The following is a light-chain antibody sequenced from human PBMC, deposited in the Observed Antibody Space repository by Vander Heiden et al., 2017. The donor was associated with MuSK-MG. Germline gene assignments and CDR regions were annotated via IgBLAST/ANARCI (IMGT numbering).Light chain of an antibody. V-gene: IGKV3D-15*01. CDR1: QSVSSN. J-gene: IGKJ4*02. CDR3: QQYKNGHQGHDL. CDR2: GAS. Sequence: EIVMTQSPATLSVSPGERATLSCRASQSVSSNLAWYQQKPGQAPRLLIDGASTRATGSPDRFSGSGYGKEFTLTISSLQSEEFAVYYCQQYKNGHQGHDLFGGGTKVEIK.